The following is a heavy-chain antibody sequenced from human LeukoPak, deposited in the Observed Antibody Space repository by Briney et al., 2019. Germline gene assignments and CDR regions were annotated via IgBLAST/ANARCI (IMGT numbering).Heavy chain of an antibody. D-gene: IGHD6-19*01. V-gene: IGHV4-59*08. CDR1: GGSISSYY. J-gene: IGHJ6*03. CDR2: IYYSGST. CDR3: ARGGEQWLVRESYYYYYMDV. Sequence: SETLSLTCTVSGGSISSYYWSWIRQPPGKGLEWIGYIYYSGSTNYNPSLKSRVTISVDTSKNQFSLKLSSVTAADTAVYYCARGGEQWLVRESYYYYYMDVWGKGTTVTVSS.